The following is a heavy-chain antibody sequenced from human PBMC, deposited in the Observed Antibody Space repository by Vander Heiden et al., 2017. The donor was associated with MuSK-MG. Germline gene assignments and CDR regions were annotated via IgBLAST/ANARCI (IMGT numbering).Heavy chain of an antibody. CDR1: AYVYAEYE. Sequence: EVQLVPSGTEVTKPAESLKIFCQGSAYVYAEYEIGWVSQRPGKGLEWMGTIYHGDSDTRYSPSFQGQVTIAADMSISTAYLQWSSLKASDTAMYYCARRRGYSDGHLGEVDYWGQGTLVTVSS. D-gene: IGHD5-18*01. CDR2: IYHGDSDT. CDR3: ARRRGYSDGHLGEVDY. J-gene: IGHJ4*02. V-gene: IGHV5-51*01.